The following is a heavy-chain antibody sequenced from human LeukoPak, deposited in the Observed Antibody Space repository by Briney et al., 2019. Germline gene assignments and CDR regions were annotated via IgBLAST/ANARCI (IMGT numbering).Heavy chain of an antibody. CDR2: IYYSGST. CDR3: ARSDSSSWYEHAFDI. V-gene: IGHV4-59*01. D-gene: IGHD6-13*01. J-gene: IGHJ3*02. Sequence: SETLSLTCTVSGGSISSYYWSWLRQPPGKGLEWIGYIYYSGSTNYNPSLKSRVTISVDTSKNQFSLKLSSVTAADTAVYYCARSDSSSWYEHAFDIWGQGTMVTVSS. CDR1: GGSISSYY.